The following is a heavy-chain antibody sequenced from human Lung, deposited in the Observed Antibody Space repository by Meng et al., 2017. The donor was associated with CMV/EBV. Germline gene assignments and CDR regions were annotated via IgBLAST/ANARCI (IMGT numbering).Heavy chain of an antibody. J-gene: IGHJ3*01. CDR3: ARDHGRTSDAFDV. CDR1: GFPFSDHY. D-gene: IGHD2-2*01. CDR2: ITISGSK. Sequence: GGSLRLXCAASGFPFSDHYMAWIRQAPGKGLEWTSHITISGSKNYANSVKGRFTISRDNAKNSLYLEMNSLRADDTAVYYCARDHGRTSDAFDVWGPGTVVTVSS. V-gene: IGHV3-11*01.